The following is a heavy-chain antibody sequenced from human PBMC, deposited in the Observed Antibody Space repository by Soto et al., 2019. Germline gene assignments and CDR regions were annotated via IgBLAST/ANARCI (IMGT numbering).Heavy chain of an antibody. Sequence: SQTLSLTCTVSGGSISSSSYYWGWIRQPPGKGLEWIGSIYYSGSTYYNPSLKSRVTISVDTSKNQFSLKLSSVTAADTAVYYCARPKLGAAGDGWFDPWGQG. D-gene: IGHD6-13*01. J-gene: IGHJ5*02. CDR3: ARPKLGAAGDGWFDP. CDR1: GGSISSSSYY. V-gene: IGHV4-39*01. CDR2: IYYSGST.